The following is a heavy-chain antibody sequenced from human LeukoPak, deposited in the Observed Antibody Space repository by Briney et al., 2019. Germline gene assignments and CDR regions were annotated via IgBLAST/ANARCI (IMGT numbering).Heavy chain of an antibody. D-gene: IGHD3-9*01. CDR1: GYTFAGYY. CDR3: ARDYDILTGYLPDYYYYYYMDV. J-gene: IGHJ6*03. CDR2: INPNSGVT. Sequence: ASVKVSCKASGYTFAGYYMHWVRQARGQGLEGMGWINPNSGVTNYAQKFHGRFTMTWDTSISTACMELSRLRSDDTAVYYCARDYDILTGYLPDYYYYYYMDVWGKGTTVTVSS. V-gene: IGHV1-2*02.